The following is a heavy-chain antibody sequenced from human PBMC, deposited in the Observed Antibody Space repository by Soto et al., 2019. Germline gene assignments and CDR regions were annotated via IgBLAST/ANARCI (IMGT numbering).Heavy chain of an antibody. CDR1: GGPISSYY. D-gene: IGHD3-10*01. V-gene: IGHV4-4*07. CDR3: ARGPRGYVYYHGMDV. J-gene: IGHJ6*02. CDR2: IDTSGTT. Sequence: SETLSLTCTVSGGPISSYYVSWIRQSAGKGLEWIERIDTSGTTNYNPSLKSRVTMSVDASKNHFSLNLSSVTAADTAVYYCARGPRGYVYYHGMDVWGQGTTVTVSS.